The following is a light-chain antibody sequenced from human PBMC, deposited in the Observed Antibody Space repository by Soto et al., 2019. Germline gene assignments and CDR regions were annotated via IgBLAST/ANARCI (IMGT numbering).Light chain of an antibody. CDR3: QKYDNAPLT. Sequence: DIQMTQAPSSLSASVGDRVTITCRARQDISTYLAWYQQKPGQVPKLLISAAYTLQSGVPPRSSGSGSGTDFTLTISSLQPEDGATYYCQKYDNAPLTFGGGPKVEIK. CDR2: AAY. J-gene: IGKJ4*02. CDR1: QDISTY. V-gene: IGKV1-27*01.